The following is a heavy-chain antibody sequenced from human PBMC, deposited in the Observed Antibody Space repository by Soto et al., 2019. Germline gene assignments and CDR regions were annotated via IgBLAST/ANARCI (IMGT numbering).Heavy chain of an antibody. J-gene: IGHJ3*02. CDR2: ISGSGGST. CDR3: ARVQWLASHI. CDR1: GFTFNKYA. V-gene: IGHV3-23*01. D-gene: IGHD6-19*01. Sequence: EVQVLESGGGLVQPGGSLRLSCAASGFTFNKYAMSWVRQAPGKGLEWVSSISGSGGSTYYADSVKGRFTISRDNSKNTLYLQMNSLRAEDTALYYCARVQWLASHIWGQGTMVTVSS.